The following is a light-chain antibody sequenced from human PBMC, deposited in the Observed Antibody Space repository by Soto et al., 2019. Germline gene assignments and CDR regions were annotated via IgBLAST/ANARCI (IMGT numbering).Light chain of an antibody. J-gene: IGLJ3*02. Sequence: QSVLTQPPSAIGTPGQTVTISCSGGSSNIGSNTVNWYQQVPGSAPKLLIFTNNLRPSGVPDRFSGSKSGTSAYLAISGLQSEDEADYYCATWDDSLTGVFGGGTKLTVL. CDR1: SSNIGSNT. CDR2: TNN. CDR3: ATWDDSLTGV. V-gene: IGLV1-44*01.